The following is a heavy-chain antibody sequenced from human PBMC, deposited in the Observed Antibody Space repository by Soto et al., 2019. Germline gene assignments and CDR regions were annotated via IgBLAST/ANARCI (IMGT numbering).Heavy chain of an antibody. CDR1: GGSITSYY. D-gene: IGHD3-22*01. J-gene: IGHJ4*02. CDR2: IYYSGST. Sequence: PSETLSLTCTVSGGSITSYYWSWIRQPPGKGLEFIGYIYYSGSTNYNPSLKSRVTIPVDTSKNQFSLKLSSVTAADTAVYYCVIDDSSTYNPTLDYWGQGSLVTVSS. V-gene: IGHV4-59*01. CDR3: VIDDSSTYNPTLDY.